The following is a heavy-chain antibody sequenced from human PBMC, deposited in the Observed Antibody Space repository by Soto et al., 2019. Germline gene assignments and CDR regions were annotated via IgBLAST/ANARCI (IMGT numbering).Heavy chain of an antibody. V-gene: IGHV3-72*01. CDR1: GFTFRDYY. J-gene: IGHJ4*02. D-gene: IGHD4-17*01. CDR2: SRNKANSYST. CDR3: ARDPHYGGPPM. Sequence: EVQLVESGGGLVQPGGSLRLSCAASGFTFRDYYVDWVRQAPGKGLEWVGRSRNKANSYSTEYVASVRGRFTISRDDSKNVLYLQMNSLKTEDTAVYYCARDPHYGGPPMWGQGTLVIVSS.